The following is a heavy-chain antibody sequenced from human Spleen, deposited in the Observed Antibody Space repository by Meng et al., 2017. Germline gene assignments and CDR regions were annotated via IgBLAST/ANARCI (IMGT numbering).Heavy chain of an antibody. D-gene: IGHD1-1*01. V-gene: IGHV1-69*01. J-gene: IGHJ4*02. CDR3: ARLTTVTQPGMDY. CDR2: MIPIFGTA. CDR1: GDTFSSYT. Sequence: GQLVQSGAEVKKPGSSWKVSCKASGDTFSSYTISWVRQAPGQGLEWMGGMIPIFGTANYAQKFLGRVTITADESTTTAYMELSSLRSEDTAVYYCARLTTVTQPGMDYWGQGTLVTVSS.